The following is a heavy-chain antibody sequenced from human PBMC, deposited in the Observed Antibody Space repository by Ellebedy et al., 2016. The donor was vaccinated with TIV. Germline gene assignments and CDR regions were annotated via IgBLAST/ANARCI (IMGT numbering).Heavy chain of an antibody. V-gene: IGHV3-23*01. CDR1: GFTFSSYA. CDR2: ISNTGSRT. CDR3: AKGRGGGSDSSAPRYYFDY. J-gene: IGHJ4*02. D-gene: IGHD3-22*01. Sequence: GESLKISCAASGFTFSSYAMSWVRQAPGKGLEGVSTISNTGSRTYYADSMEGRFIISRDNSKKTLYLQMNSLRAEDTAVYYCAKGRGGGSDSSAPRYYFDYWGLGTLVTVSS.